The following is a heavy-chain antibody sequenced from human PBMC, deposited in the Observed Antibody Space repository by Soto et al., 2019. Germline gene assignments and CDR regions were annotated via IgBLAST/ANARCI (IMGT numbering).Heavy chain of an antibody. V-gene: IGHV3-15*07. CDR3: TTVRVVARTYYYYYGMDV. D-gene: IGHD5-12*01. Sequence: LRLSCAASGFTFSNAWMNWVRQAPGKGLEWVGRIKSKTDGGTTDYAAPVKGRFTISRDDSKNTLYLQMNSLKTEDTAVYYCTTVRVVARTYYYYYGMDVWGQGTTVTVSS. J-gene: IGHJ6*02. CDR2: IKSKTDGGTT. CDR1: GFTFSNAW.